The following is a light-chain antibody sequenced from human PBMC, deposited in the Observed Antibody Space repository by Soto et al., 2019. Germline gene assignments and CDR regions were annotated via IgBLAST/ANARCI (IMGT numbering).Light chain of an antibody. CDR2: KAS. V-gene: IGKV1-5*03. J-gene: IGKJ1*01. CDR3: QHYNSYSEA. Sequence: DIQMTQSPSTLSGSVGDRVTITCRASQTISSWLAWYQQKPGKAPKLLIYKASTLKSGVPSKFSGSGSGTEFTLTISSLQPDYFATYYCQHYNSYSEAFCQWTKVDIK. CDR1: QTISSW.